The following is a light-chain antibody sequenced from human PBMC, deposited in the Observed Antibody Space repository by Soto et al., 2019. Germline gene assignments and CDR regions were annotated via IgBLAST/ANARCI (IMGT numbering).Light chain of an antibody. CDR3: QQYSSSPIT. Sequence: ELLLTQSPGTLSLSPGERATLSCRASQRVNSNYLAWYQQRPGQPPRLLISGASSRATDTPDRFSGSGSGTDFTLTIAGLEPADSAVYYCQQYSSSPITFGQGTRLEIK. CDR1: QRVNSNY. J-gene: IGKJ5*01. CDR2: GAS. V-gene: IGKV3-20*01.